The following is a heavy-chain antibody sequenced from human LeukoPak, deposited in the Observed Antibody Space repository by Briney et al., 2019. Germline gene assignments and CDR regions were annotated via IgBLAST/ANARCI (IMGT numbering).Heavy chain of an antibody. CDR1: GFTFSRNW. V-gene: IGHV3-7*01. Sequence: GGSLRLSCAASGFTFSRNWMSWVRQAPGKGLEWVANIKQDGSEKYYVDSVKGRFTISRDNAKNSLYLQMNSLRAEDTAVYYCTRADSSGYYLFGGFDLWGRGTLVTVSS. CDR3: TRADSSGYYLFGGFDL. J-gene: IGHJ2*01. D-gene: IGHD3-22*01. CDR2: IKQDGSEK.